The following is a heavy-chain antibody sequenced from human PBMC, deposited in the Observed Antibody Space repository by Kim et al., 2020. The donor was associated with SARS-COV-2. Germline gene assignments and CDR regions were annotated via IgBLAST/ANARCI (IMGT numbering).Heavy chain of an antibody. Sequence: GGSLRLSCAASGFTFSSYSMNWVRQAPGKGLEWVSYISSSSSTIYYADSVKGRFTISRDNAKNSLHLQMNSLRDEDTAVYYCARDRNYDILTGYHDYYYYYGMDVWGQGTTVTVSS. CDR1: GFTFSSYS. V-gene: IGHV3-48*02. J-gene: IGHJ6*02. CDR2: ISSSSSTI. D-gene: IGHD3-9*01. CDR3: ARDRNYDILTGYHDYYYYYGMDV.